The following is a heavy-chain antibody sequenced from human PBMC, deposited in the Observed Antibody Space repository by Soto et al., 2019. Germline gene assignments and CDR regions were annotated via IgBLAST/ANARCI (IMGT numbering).Heavy chain of an antibody. CDR3: ARQNTYYDIFTDHGMDV. D-gene: IGHD3-9*01. V-gene: IGHV5-51*01. J-gene: IGHJ6*02. CDR2: IYPGDSDT. Sequence: GESLKISCKASGYSFITYWIGWVRQMPGKCLEWMGSIYPGDSDTRYSPSFQGQVTISADKSISTAYLQWSSLKASDTAMYYCARQNTYYDIFTDHGMDVWGQGTTVTVS. CDR1: GYSFITYW.